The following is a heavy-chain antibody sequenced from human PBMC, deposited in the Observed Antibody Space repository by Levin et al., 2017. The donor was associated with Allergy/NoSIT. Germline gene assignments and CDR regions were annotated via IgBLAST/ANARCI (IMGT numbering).Heavy chain of an antibody. CDR1: ASGDRFKYSW. J-gene: IGHJ2*01. V-gene: IGHV5-51*01. CDR3: ASLPGYTYDSPSAHWYFDL. CDR2: MYVGDSDT. D-gene: IGHD5-18*01. Sequence: NAGGSLRLSCKSSASGDRFKYSWIGWVRQKSGKGLEWMGFMYVGDSDTRYSPSFQGRVTISVDKSNSTAFLQWESLQASDSAMYYCASLPGYTYDSPSAHWYFDLWGRGTLVTVSS.